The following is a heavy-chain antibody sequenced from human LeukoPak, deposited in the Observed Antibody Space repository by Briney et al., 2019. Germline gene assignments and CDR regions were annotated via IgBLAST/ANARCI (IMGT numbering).Heavy chain of an antibody. V-gene: IGHV4-4*07. J-gene: IGHJ5*02. CDR3: AIHYTEDIVVGPAASPETRNNWFDP. CDR2: IYTSGST. Sequence: SETLSLTCTVSGGSISSYYWSWIRQPAGKGLEWIGRIYTSGSTNYNPSLKSRVTMSVDTSKNQFSLKLRSVTAADTALYYCAIHYTEDIVVGPAASPETRNNWFDPWGQGTLVTVSS. CDR1: GGSISSYY. D-gene: IGHD2-2*01.